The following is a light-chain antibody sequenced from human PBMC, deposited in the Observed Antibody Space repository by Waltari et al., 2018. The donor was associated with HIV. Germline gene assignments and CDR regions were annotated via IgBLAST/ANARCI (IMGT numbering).Light chain of an antibody. CDR3: QQYYNTPFT. CDR1: QNILYNSNNKNY. CDR2: WAS. V-gene: IGKV4-1*01. Sequence: LAVSLGERATINCKSSQNILYNSNNKNYLAWYQQKPGQPPKLLIYWASTRESGVPDRFSGSGSGTDFTLTISSLQAEDVAVYYCQQYYNTPFTFGPGTKAEIK. J-gene: IGKJ3*01.